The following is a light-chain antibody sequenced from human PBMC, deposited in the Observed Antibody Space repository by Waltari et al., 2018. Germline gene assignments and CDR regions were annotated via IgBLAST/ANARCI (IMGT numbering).Light chain of an antibody. V-gene: IGKV1-8*01. J-gene: IGKJ2*02. Sequence: AIRMTQSPSSLSASTGDRVTITFRASQGFSLYLAWYQQKPGKAPKLLIYAAPTLQSGVPSRFSGSGSGTDFTLTISCLQSEDFAAYYCQQYYSYPRTFGQGTKLEIK. CDR1: QGFSLY. CDR3: QQYYSYPRT. CDR2: AAP.